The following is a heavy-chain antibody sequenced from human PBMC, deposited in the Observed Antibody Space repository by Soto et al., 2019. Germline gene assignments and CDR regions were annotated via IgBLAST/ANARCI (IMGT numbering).Heavy chain of an antibody. CDR1: GFSFSIFA. V-gene: IGHV3-23*01. D-gene: IGHD1-26*01. CDR3: AKGVELDV. CDR2: IGDSGAST. Sequence: GSLRLSCEASGFSFSIFAMNWVRQAPGKGLEWVSAIGDSGASTYYADSVKGRFTISRDNSRNTLYLQLNSLRAEDTAVYYCAKGVELDVWGNGTTVTVSS. J-gene: IGHJ6*04.